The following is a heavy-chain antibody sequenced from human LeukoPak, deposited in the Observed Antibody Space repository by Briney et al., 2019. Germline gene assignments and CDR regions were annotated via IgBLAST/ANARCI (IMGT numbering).Heavy chain of an antibody. CDR3: ASDIVVVPAAMGGNWFDP. CDR2: ISSSSSYI. D-gene: IGHD2-2*01. Sequence: GGSLRLSCAASGFTFSSYSMNWVRQAPGKGLEWVSSISSSSSYIYYADSVKGRFTISRDNAKNSLHLQMNSLRAEDTAVYYCASDIVVVPAAMGGNWFDPWGQGTLVTVSS. J-gene: IGHJ5*02. CDR1: GFTFSSYS. V-gene: IGHV3-21*01.